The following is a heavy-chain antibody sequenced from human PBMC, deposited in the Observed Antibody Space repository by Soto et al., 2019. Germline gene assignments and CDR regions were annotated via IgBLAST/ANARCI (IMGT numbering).Heavy chain of an antibody. CDR2: LSNSGRT. CDR1: GDSISRGAYY. Sequence: QVQLQESGPGLVKPSQPLSLTCTVSGDSISRGAYYLTWIRQHPGTGLEWIGYLSNSGRTYYNPSLKSRLTISLDTSENQFCLELTSVAAADTAIYYCARARQYYVCQLDPWGQGTLVTVSS. J-gene: IGHJ5*02. D-gene: IGHD3-16*01. V-gene: IGHV4-31*03. CDR3: ARARQYYVCQLDP.